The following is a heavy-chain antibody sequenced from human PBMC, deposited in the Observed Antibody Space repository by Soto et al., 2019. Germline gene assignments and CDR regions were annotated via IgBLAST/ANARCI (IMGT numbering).Heavy chain of an antibody. CDR3: ARDRSSRWFYFDY. Sequence: ASVKVSCKASGYTFTSYYLHWVRQAPGQGLEWMGIINPSGGSTTYAQKFQGRVTMTRDTSTSTVYMELRSLRSEDTAVYYCARDRSSRWFYFDYWGQGTLVTVSS. V-gene: IGHV1-46*01. CDR1: GYTFTSYY. CDR2: INPSGGST. J-gene: IGHJ4*02. D-gene: IGHD2-2*01.